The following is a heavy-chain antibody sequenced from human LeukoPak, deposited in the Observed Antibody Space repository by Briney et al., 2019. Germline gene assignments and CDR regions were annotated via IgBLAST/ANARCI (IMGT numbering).Heavy chain of an antibody. CDR2: ISYDGSNK. CDR1: GFIFSSYA. CDR3: ARGGGGCYDILTGNYFDY. Sequence: PGGSLRLSCAASGFIFSSYAMHWVRQAPGKGLEWVAVISYDGSNKYYADSVKGRFTISRDNSKNTLYLQMNSLRAEDTAVYYCARGGGGCYDILTGNYFDYWGQGTLVTVSS. V-gene: IGHV3-30-3*01. D-gene: IGHD3-9*01. J-gene: IGHJ4*02.